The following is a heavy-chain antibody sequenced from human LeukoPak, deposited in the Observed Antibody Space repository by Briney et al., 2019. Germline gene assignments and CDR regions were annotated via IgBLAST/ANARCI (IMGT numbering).Heavy chain of an antibody. Sequence: ASQTLSLTCTVSGGSISSGGYYWSWIRQHPGKGLEWIGYIYHSGSTYYNPSLKSRVTISVDRSKNQFSLKLSSVTAADTAVYYCARGGVEGSNYYFDYWGQGTLVTVSS. J-gene: IGHJ4*02. CDR2: IYHSGST. CDR3: ARGGVEGSNYYFDY. D-gene: IGHD1-26*01. V-gene: IGHV4-31*03. CDR1: GGSISSGGYY.